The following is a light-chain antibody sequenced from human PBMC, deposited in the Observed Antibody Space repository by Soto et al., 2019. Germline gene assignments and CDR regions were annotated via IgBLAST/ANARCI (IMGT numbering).Light chain of an antibody. CDR2: GAS. CDR3: QQYGSSPVT. CDR1: QSVSSSY. V-gene: IGKV3-20*01. J-gene: IGKJ3*01. Sequence: EIVVTQSPGILSLSPGERDNLSCRASQSVSSSYLAWYQQKPGQAPRLLIYGASSRATGIPDRFSGSGSGTDFTLTISRLEPEDFAVYYCQQYGSSPVTFGPGTKVDIK.